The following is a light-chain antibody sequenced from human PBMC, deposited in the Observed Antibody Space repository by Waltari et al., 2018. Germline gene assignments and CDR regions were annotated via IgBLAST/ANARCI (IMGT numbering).Light chain of an antibody. V-gene: IGLV2-14*03. CDR1: SSDVGGYKS. CDR2: DVN. J-gene: IGLJ1*01. CDR3: SSYTNSGTYV. Sequence: QSALTQAASVSGSPGQSITISCTGASSDVGGYKSVSWYQQHPGKAPKVMISDVNNRPAGCSNRFAGSKSRNTASRTISGLQAEDEADYYCSSYTNSGTYVFGTGTKVTVL.